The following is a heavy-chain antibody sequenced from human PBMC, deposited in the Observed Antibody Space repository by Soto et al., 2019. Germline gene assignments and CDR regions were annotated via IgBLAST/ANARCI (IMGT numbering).Heavy chain of an antibody. V-gene: IGHV3-74*01. Sequence: GGSLRLSCAASGLTFNSYWMHWVRQAPGKGLVWVSRINSDGSSTSYADSVKGRFTTSRDNAKNTLYLQMNSLRVKDTAVYYCARGRTFDPWGQGTLVTVSS. CDR3: ARGRTFDP. CDR1: GLTFNSYW. J-gene: IGHJ5*02. CDR2: INSDGSST.